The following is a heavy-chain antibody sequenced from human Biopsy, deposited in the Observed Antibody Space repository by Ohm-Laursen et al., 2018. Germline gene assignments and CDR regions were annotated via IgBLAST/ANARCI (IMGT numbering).Heavy chain of an antibody. CDR2: ISYNERT. D-gene: IGHD3-9*01. J-gene: IGHJ2*01. CDR1: GASAKTSGYF. Sequence: TLSLTCSVSGASAKTSGYFWAWIRQRPGKGLEWIGYISYNERTHYNPSLTSRLAISFDTSSNRISLQLRSVSVADTAVYYCVREPKTGTAEAWYFDLWGRGSPVTVPS. CDR3: VREPKTGTAEAWYFDL. V-gene: IGHV4-31*03.